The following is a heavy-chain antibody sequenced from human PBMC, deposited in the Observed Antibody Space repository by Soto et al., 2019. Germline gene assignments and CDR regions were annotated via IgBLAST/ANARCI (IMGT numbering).Heavy chain of an antibody. D-gene: IGHD5-12*01. CDR1: GFTFDDYA. V-gene: IGHV3-9*01. CDR2: ISWNSGSI. CDR3: AKDIMGIVARNAFDI. J-gene: IGHJ3*02. Sequence: GGSLRLSCAASGFTFDDYAMHWVRQAPGKGLEWVSGISWNSGSIGYADSVKGRFTISRDNAKNSLYLQMNSLRAEDTALYYCAKDIMGIVARNAFDIWGQGTMVTVSS.